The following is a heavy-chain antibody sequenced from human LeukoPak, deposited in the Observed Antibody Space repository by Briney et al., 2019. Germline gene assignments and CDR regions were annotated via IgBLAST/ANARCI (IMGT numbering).Heavy chain of an antibody. V-gene: IGHV1-8*03. CDR3: ARGQQGNYGSGSYEFDY. J-gene: IGHJ4*02. CDR1: GYTCTSYD. CDR2: MNPNSGNT. D-gene: IGHD3-10*01. Sequence: GASVKVSCKASGYTCTSYDINWVRQATGQGLEWMGWMNPNSGNTGYAQKFQGRVTITRNTSISTAYMELSSLRSEDTAVYYCARGQQGNYGSGSYEFDYWGQGTRVTVSS.